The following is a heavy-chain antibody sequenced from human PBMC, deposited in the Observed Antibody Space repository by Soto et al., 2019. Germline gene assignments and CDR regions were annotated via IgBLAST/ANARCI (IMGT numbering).Heavy chain of an antibody. CDR2: IYSGGST. J-gene: IGHJ5*02. D-gene: IGHD5-12*01. CDR3: ARVFKDIVGLRFDP. V-gene: IGHV3-53*04. CDR1: GFTVSSNY. Sequence: ESGGGLVQPGGSLRLSCAASGFTVSSNYMSWVRQAPGKGLEWVSVIYSGGSTYYADSVKGRFTISRHNSKNTLYLQMNSLRAEDTAVYYCARVFKDIVGLRFDPWGQGTLVTVSS.